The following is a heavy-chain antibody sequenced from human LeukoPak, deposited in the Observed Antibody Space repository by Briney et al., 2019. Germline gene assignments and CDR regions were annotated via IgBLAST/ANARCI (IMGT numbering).Heavy chain of an antibody. CDR2: IANDGRST. V-gene: IGHV3-74*03. CDR1: GFTFSSYW. D-gene: IGHD5-18*01. CDR3: AKDSVFGYSYGYPDY. J-gene: IGHJ4*02. Sequence: GGSLRLSCATSGFTFSSYWMHWVRQAPGKGLMWVSDIANDGRSTTYADSVKGRFSISRDNAKNTLYLQMNSLRAEDTAVYYCAKDSVFGYSYGYPDYWGQGTLVTVSS.